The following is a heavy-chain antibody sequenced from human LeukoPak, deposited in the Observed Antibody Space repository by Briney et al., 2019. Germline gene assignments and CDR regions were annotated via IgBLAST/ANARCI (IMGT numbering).Heavy chain of an antibody. CDR1: GFTFSDYY. CDR3: ARVVPGPDAFDI. V-gene: IGHV3-11*06. Sequence: PGGSLRLSCAASGFTFSDYYMSWIRQAPGKGLEWVSSISSSSSYIYYADSVKGRFTISRDNAKNSLYLQMNSLRAEDTAVYYCARVVPGPDAFDIXGXXTXVTVSS. CDR2: ISSSSSYI. J-gene: IGHJ3*02.